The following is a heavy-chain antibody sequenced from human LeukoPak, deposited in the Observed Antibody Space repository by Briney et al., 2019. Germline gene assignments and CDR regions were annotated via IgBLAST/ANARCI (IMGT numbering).Heavy chain of an antibody. CDR3: ATFVGIAVAGTGPYFDY. CDR1: GFTVSSNY. J-gene: IGHJ4*02. D-gene: IGHD6-19*01. CDR2: IYSGGST. Sequence: GGSLRLSCAASGFTVSSNYMSWVRQAPGKGLEWVSVIYSGGSTYYADSVKGRFTISRDNSKNTLYLQMNSLRAEDTAVYYCATFVGIAVAGTGPYFDYWGQGTLVTVSS. V-gene: IGHV3-53*01.